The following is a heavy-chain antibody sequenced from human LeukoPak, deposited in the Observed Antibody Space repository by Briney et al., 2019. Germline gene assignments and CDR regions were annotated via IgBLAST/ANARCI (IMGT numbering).Heavy chain of an antibody. D-gene: IGHD3-22*01. CDR1: GITLSNYA. V-gene: IGHV3-23*01. Sequence: SGGSLRLSCAVSGITLSNYAITWVRQAPGKGLVWVAGISGSGGGTNYADSVKGRFTISRDNYKNTLYLQMNSLGGEDTAVYFCAKRGVVIRVILVGFHKEAYYFDSWGQGALVTVSS. J-gene: IGHJ4*02. CDR2: ISGSGGGT. CDR3: AKRGVVIRVILVGFHKEAYYFDS.